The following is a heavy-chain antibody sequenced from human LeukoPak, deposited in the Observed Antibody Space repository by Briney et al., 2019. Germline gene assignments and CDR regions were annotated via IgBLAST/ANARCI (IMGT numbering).Heavy chain of an antibody. J-gene: IGHJ5*02. CDR3: AAAGIVLMVENRFDP. D-gene: IGHD2-8*01. V-gene: IGHV4-59*12. CDR1: GGSISSYY. Sequence: SETLSLTCTVSGGSISSYYWSWIRQPPGKGLEWIGYIYYSGSTNYNPSLKSRVTISVDTSKNQFSLKLSSVTAADTAVYYCAAAGIVLMVENRFDPWGQGTLVTVSS. CDR2: IYYSGST.